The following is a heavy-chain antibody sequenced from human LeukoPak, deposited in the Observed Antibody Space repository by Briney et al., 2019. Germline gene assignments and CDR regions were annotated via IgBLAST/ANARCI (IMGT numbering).Heavy chain of an antibody. V-gene: IGHV3-74*01. J-gene: IGHJ6*03. Sequence: GGSLRLSCAASGFTFSSYWMHWVRQGPGKGLVWVARINMDGSTISYADFVKGRFTISRDNAKNTLYLQMNSLRAEDTAVYYCARELRTISAHYYMDVWGKGTTVTVSS. CDR1: GFTFSSYW. D-gene: IGHD3-3*01. CDR2: INMDGSTI. CDR3: ARELRTISAHYYMDV.